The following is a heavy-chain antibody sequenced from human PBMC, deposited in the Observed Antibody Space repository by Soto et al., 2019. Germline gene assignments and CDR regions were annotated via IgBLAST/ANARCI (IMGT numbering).Heavy chain of an antibody. V-gene: IGHV3-15*01. D-gene: IGHD3-22*01. Sequence: EVQLVESGGGLVKPGGSLRLSCAASGFTFSNAWMSWVRQAPGKGLEWVGRIKRNTDGGTTDYAAPVKGRFTISRDDSTNTLSLQMNSLKHEDTAVYFCTTGLSSGYYNFDYWGQGTLVTVSS. J-gene: IGHJ4*02. CDR2: IKRNTDGGTT. CDR3: TTGLSSGYYNFDY. CDR1: GFTFSNAW.